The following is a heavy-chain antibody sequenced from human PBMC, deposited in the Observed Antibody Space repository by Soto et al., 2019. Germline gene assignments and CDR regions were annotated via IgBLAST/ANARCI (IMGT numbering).Heavy chain of an antibody. D-gene: IGHD5-18*01. CDR2: IYYSGST. J-gene: IGHJ4*02. Sequence: SEPLSLTCTVSGGSINSYYWSWIRQPPGKGLEWIGYIYYSGSTNYNPSLKSRVTLSVDTSKDQFSLKLSSVTAADTAVYYCARHRYSYGSYYFDYWGQGTLVTVSS. CDR1: GGSINSYY. V-gene: IGHV4-59*08. CDR3: ARHRYSYGSYYFDY.